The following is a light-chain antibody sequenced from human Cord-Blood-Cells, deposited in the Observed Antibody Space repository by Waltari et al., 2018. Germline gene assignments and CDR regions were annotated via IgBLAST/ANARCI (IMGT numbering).Light chain of an antibody. J-gene: IGKJ1*01. CDR3: QQYYSTPWT. CDR2: WAS. V-gene: IGKV4-1*01. CDR1: QSVLYSSNNKNY. Sequence: DIVMTQSPDSLAVSLGERATINCKSSQSVLYSSNNKNYLAWYQQKPGQPPKLLIYWASTLESGVPDRFSGSGSGTDFTRNISSLQAEDVAVYYCQQYYSTPWTFGQGTKVEIK.